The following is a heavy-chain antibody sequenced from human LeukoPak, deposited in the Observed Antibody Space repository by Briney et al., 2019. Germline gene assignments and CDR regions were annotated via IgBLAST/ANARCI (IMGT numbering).Heavy chain of an antibody. D-gene: IGHD5/OR15-5a*01. Sequence: GGSLRLSCAASGFSFSTYTMNWVRQAPGKGLEWVSSISTSNTYIYYTDSVKGRFTISRDNAENSLYLQMSSLRAADTAVYYCARDPRYSIYQNRFYMDLWGKGTTVAVSS. CDR2: ISTSNTYI. CDR3: ARDPRYSIYQNRFYMDL. V-gene: IGHV3-21*01. CDR1: GFSFSTYT. J-gene: IGHJ6*03.